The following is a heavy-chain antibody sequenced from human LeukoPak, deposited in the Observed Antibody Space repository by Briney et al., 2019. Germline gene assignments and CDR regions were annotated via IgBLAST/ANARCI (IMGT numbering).Heavy chain of an antibody. V-gene: IGHV4-34*01. J-gene: IGHJ5*02. Sequence: PSETLSLTCAVYGGSFSGHYWSWIPQPPGKGLEWIGEINHSGSTNYNPSLKSRVTISVDTSKNQFSLKLSSVTAADTAVYYCASAVPVVREQWVNWFDPWGQGTLVTVSS. CDR2: INHSGST. CDR1: GGSFSGHY. D-gene: IGHD3-10*01. CDR3: ASAVPVVREQWVNWFDP.